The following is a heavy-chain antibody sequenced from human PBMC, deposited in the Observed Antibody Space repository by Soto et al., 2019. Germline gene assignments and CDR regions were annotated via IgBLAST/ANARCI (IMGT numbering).Heavy chain of an antibody. CDR1: GYTFTGYY. CDR3: ARDRFVRGAMVRGVVVYGMDV. CDR2: INPNSGGT. J-gene: IGHJ6*02. V-gene: IGHV1-2*02. Sequence: QVQLVQSGAEVKKPGASVKVSCKASGYTFTGYYMHWVRQAPGQGLEWMGWINPNSGGTNYAQTFQGGVTMTRDTSISTAYMELSRLRSDDTAVYYCARDRFVRGAMVRGVVVYGMDVWGQGTTVTVSS. D-gene: IGHD3-10*01.